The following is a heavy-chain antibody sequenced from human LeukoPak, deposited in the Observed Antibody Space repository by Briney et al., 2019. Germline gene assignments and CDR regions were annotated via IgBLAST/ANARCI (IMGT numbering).Heavy chain of an antibody. CDR1: GGSISSYY. J-gene: IGHJ4*02. CDR2: IYTSGST. D-gene: IGHD3-10*01. V-gene: IGHV4-4*07. Sequence: SETLSLTCTVSGGSISSYYWSWIRQPAGKGLEWIGRIYTSGSTNYNPSLKSRVTMSVDTSKNQFSLKLSSATAADTAVYYCASSYGSGSYQDYWGQGTLVTVSS. CDR3: ASSYGSGSYQDY.